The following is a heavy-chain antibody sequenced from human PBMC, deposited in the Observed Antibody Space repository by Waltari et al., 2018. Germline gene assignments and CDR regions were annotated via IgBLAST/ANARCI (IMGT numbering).Heavy chain of an antibody. V-gene: IGHV3-11*01. J-gene: IGHJ6*02. CDR2: MSNSGNRK. Sequence: QVQLVESGGGLVKPGGPMRLSWAACGFTFSAWYMTWIRQAPGKGLEYISYMSNSGNRKLYADSVRGRFTVSRDHASNSVYLQMDSLRSEDTAVYYCARDFSHNGMDVWGQGTTVIVSS. CDR3: ARDFSHNGMDV. CDR1: GFTFSAWY.